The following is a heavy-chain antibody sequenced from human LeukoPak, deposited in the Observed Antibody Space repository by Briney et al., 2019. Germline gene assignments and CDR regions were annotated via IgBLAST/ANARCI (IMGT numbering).Heavy chain of an antibody. CDR3: ARGPRYSSGWYVH. CDR2: IYYSGNT. Sequence: TLSLTCTVSSGSITNYYWSWIRQPPGKGLEWIGFIYYSGNTNYSPSLKSRVTISIDTSKNQFSLKLSSVTVADTAVYYCARGPRYSSGWYVHWGQGTLVTVSS. J-gene: IGHJ5*02. V-gene: IGHV4-59*08. CDR1: SGSITNYY. D-gene: IGHD2-15*01.